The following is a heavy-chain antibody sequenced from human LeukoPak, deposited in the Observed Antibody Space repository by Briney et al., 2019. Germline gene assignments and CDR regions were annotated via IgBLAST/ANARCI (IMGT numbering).Heavy chain of an antibody. CDR3: VRDRVIHDY. V-gene: IGHV3-7*01. J-gene: IGHJ4*02. Sequence: PGGSLRLSCAASGFTFSSYAMSWVRQAPGKGLEWVANIKEDGSEKYYVDSAKGRFTISRDNAKNSLFLQMNSLRAEDTAVYYCVRDRVIHDYWGQGTLVTVSS. CDR2: IKEDGSEK. D-gene: IGHD3-10*01. CDR1: GFTFSSYA.